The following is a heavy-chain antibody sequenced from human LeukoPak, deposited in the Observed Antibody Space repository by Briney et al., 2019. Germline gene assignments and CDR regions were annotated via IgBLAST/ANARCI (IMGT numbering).Heavy chain of an antibody. CDR2: ISWDGGST. Sequence: GGSLRLSCAASGFTFDDYAMHWVRHAPGKGLEWVSLISWDGGSTYYADSVKGRFTISRDNSKNSLYLQMNSLRAEDTALYYCAKDSNSGSYYMDVWGKGTTVTVSS. CDR3: AKDSNSGSYYMDV. V-gene: IGHV3-43D*03. D-gene: IGHD1-26*01. J-gene: IGHJ6*03. CDR1: GFTFDDYA.